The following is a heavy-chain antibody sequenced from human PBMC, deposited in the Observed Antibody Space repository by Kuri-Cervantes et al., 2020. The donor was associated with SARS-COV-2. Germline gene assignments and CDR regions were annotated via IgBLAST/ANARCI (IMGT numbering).Heavy chain of an antibody. D-gene: IGHD7-27*01. CDR2: ISAYNGNT. CDR1: GYTFTSYG. J-gene: IGHJ3*02. CDR3: SRLWGTNDAFDI. V-gene: IGHV1-18*01. Sequence: ASAKISCKASGYTFTSYGISWVRQAPEQGLEWMGWISAYNGNTNYAQKLQGRVTMTTDTSTSTAYMELRSLRSDDTAVYYCSRLWGTNDAFDIWGQGTMVTVSS.